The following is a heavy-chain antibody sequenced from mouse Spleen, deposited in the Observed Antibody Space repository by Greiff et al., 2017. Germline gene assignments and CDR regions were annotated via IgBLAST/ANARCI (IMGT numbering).Heavy chain of an antibody. V-gene: IGHV3-6*01. Sequence: EVQLQQSGPGLVKPSQSLSLTCSVTGYSITSGYYWNWIRQFPGNRLEWMGYISYDGSNNYNPSLRNRISITRDTSKNQFFLKLNSVTSEDTGTYYCARERTGFVYWGQGTLVTVSA. CDR2: ISYDGSN. CDR1: GYSITSGYY. CDR3: ARERTGFVY. J-gene: IGHJ3*01. D-gene: IGHD4-1*01.